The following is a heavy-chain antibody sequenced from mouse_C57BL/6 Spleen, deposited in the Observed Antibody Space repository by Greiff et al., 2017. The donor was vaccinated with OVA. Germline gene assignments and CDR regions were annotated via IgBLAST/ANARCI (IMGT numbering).Heavy chain of an antibody. CDR1: GFTFSSYG. J-gene: IGHJ2*01. Sequence: DVHLVESGGDLVKPGGSLKLSCAASGFTFSSYGMSWVRQTPDKRLEWVATISSGGSYTYYPDSVKGRFTISRDNAKNTLYLQMSSLKSEDTAMYYCARHGGSNFDYWGQGTTLTVSS. V-gene: IGHV5-6*01. D-gene: IGHD1-1*01. CDR3: ARHGGSNFDY. CDR2: ISSGGSYT.